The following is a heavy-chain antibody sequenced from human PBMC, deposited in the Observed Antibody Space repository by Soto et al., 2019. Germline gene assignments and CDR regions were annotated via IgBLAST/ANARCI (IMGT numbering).Heavy chain of an antibody. J-gene: IGHJ4*02. V-gene: IGHV1-69*01. Sequence: QVYLVQSGAEVKKPGSSVKVSCKALRGTFTNYAFSWVGQAPGQGLEWMGGIMPFFGSGNYAQKFQCRINITADESTSSVYLELTSLRSEDTAVYYCARDRAGYYSHFVYWGQGTLVTVSS. CDR1: RGTFTNYA. CDR3: ARDRAGYYSHFVY. CDR2: IMPFFGSG. D-gene: IGHD3-22*01.